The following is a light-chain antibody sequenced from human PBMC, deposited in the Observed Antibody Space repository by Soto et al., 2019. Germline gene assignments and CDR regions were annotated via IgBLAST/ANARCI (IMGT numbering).Light chain of an antibody. Sequence: QTVVTQPPSASGTPGQRVTIPCSGSSSNIGSNYVYWYQQLPGTAPKLLIYRNNQRPSGVPDRFSGSKSGTSASLAISGLRSEDEADYYCAAWDDSLSGLWVFGGGTQLTVL. J-gene: IGLJ3*02. V-gene: IGLV1-47*01. CDR1: SSNIGSNY. CDR3: AAWDDSLSGLWV. CDR2: RNN.